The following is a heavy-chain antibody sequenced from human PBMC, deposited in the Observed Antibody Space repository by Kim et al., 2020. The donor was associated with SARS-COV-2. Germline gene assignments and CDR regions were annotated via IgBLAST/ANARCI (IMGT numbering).Heavy chain of an antibody. CDR2: VSYTGNT. V-gene: IGHV4-59*01. D-gene: IGHD2-2*01. Sequence: SETLSLTCTVSGGSISGYYWSWIRQPPGKGLEWIGYVSYTGNTNYNPSLKSRVTISVDTSKNQFSLKLSSVTTADTAVYYCARDTRSLGYMDVWGKGATVTVSS. CDR3: ARDTRSLGYMDV. J-gene: IGHJ6*03. CDR1: GGSISGYY.